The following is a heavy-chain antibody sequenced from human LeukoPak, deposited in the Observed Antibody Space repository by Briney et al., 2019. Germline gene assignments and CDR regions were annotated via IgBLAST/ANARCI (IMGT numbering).Heavy chain of an antibody. Sequence: AGGSLRLSCAASGFTFSDYYMSWIRQAPGKGLEWVSYISSSGSTIYYADSVKGRFTISRDNAKNSLYLQMNSLRAEDTAVYYCARTEIVVVPAAIKPLFQFDYWGQGTLVTVSS. V-gene: IGHV3-11*04. CDR1: GFTFSDYY. D-gene: IGHD2-2*02. CDR2: ISSSGSTI. J-gene: IGHJ4*02. CDR3: ARTEIVVVPAAIKPLFQFDY.